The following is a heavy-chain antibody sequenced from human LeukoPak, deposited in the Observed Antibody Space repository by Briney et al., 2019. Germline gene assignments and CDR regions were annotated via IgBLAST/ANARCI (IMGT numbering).Heavy chain of an antibody. Sequence: GGSLRLSCAASGFRFRDDWMSWVRQAPGKGLEWVANIKQEGTEKNYVASGRGRFTIARDNAWDSLYLQMNSLRAEDTAIYYCARDGGGPLDWGQGTLVTVSS. J-gene: IGHJ4*02. V-gene: IGHV3-7*01. CDR2: IKQEGTEK. CDR3: ARDGGGPLD. D-gene: IGHD6-25*01. CDR1: GFRFRDDW.